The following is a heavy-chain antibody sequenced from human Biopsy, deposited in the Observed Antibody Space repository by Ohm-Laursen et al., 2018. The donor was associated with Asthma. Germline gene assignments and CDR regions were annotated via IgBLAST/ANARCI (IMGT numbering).Heavy chain of an antibody. V-gene: IGHV4-34*01. CDR1: GGYLTGHY. D-gene: IGHD1-20*01. CDR2: IDQSGYT. CDR3: ARAAITGIRGWFDP. Sequence: SDTLSLTCLVYGGYLTGHYWNWIRQPPGKGLEWIGEIDQSGYTNYNPSLKSRVTISADTSKNQFHLNLSSVTAADTAVYFCARAAITGIRGWFDPWGQGTQVTVSS. J-gene: IGHJ5*02.